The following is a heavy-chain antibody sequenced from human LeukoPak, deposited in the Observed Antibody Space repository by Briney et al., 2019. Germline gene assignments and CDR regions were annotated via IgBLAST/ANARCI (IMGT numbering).Heavy chain of an antibody. Sequence: PGGSLRLSCAASGITFSSYAMSWVRQAPGKGLEWVSGISGSGGSTYYANSVKGRFTISRDNSKNTLYLQMNSLRAEDTAVYYCARDSWGEIPPDYWGQGTLVTVSS. CDR3: ARDSWGEIPPDY. CDR2: ISGSGGST. J-gene: IGHJ4*02. CDR1: GITFSSYA. D-gene: IGHD3-16*01. V-gene: IGHV3-23*01.